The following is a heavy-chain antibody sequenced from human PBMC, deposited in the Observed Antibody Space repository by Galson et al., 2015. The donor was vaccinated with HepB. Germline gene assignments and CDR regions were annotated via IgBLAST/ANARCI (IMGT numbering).Heavy chain of an antibody. CDR1: GGTFSSYT. D-gene: IGHD2/OR15-2a*01. CDR2: IIPILGIA. Sequence: SVKVSCKASGGTFSSYTISWVRQAPGQGLEWMGRIIPILGIANYAQKFQGRVTITADKSTSTAYMELRSLRSDDTAVYYCARDLSGLPFDYWGQGTLVTVSS. J-gene: IGHJ4*02. V-gene: IGHV1-69*04. CDR3: ARDLSGLPFDY.